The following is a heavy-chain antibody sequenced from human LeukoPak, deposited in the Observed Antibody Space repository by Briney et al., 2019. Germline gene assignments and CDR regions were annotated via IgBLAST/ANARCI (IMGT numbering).Heavy chain of an antibody. J-gene: IGHJ6*03. V-gene: IGHV1-8*01. Sequence: ASVKVSCKASGYTFTSYDINWVRQATGQGLEWMGWMNPNSGNTGYAQKFQGRVTMTRNTSISTAYMELSSLRSEDTAVYYCAIKSSLYYYYYMDVWGKGTTVTVPS. CDR1: GYTFTSYD. CDR3: AIKSSLYYYYYMDV. CDR2: MNPNSGNT.